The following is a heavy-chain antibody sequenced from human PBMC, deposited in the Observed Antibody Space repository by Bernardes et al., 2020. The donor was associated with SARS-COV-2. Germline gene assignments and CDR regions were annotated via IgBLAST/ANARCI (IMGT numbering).Heavy chain of an antibody. V-gene: IGHV3-30-3*01. Sequence: GGSLRLSCAASGFTFSSYAMHWVRQAPGKGLEWVAVISYDGSNKYYADSVKGRFTISRDNSKNTLYLQMNSLRAEDTAVYYCARDLPGILFDYWGQGTLVTVSS. CDR2: ISYDGSNK. D-gene: IGHD3-10*01. CDR1: GFTFSSYA. J-gene: IGHJ4*02. CDR3: ARDLPGILFDY.